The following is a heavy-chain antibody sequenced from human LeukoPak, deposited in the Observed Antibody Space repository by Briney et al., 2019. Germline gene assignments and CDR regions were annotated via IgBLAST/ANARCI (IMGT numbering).Heavy chain of an antibody. CDR1: DGSVSSGRYF. Sequence: ETLSLTCAVSDGSVSSGRYFWSWVRQAPGKGLEWVSVIYSGGSTYYADSVKGRFTISRDNSKNTLYLQMNSLRAEDTAVYYCAREVCTNGVCYVDYWGQGTLVTVSS. V-gene: IGHV3-53*01. CDR2: IYSGGST. D-gene: IGHD2-8*01. CDR3: AREVCTNGVCYVDY. J-gene: IGHJ4*02.